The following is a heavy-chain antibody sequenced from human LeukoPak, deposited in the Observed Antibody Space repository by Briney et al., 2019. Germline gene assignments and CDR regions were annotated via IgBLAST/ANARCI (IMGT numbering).Heavy chain of an antibody. CDR2: ISAYNGNT. CDR1: GYTFTSYG. V-gene: IGHV1-18*01. CDR3: ARDSSPGYYDYVWGTYPRY. D-gene: IGHD3-16*02. J-gene: IGHJ4*02. Sequence: ASVKVSCKASGYTFTSYGISWVRQAPGHGLEWMGWISAYNGNTNYAQKLQGRVTMTTDTSTSTAYMELRSLRSDDTAVYYCARDSSPGYYDYVWGTYPRYWGQGTLVTVSS.